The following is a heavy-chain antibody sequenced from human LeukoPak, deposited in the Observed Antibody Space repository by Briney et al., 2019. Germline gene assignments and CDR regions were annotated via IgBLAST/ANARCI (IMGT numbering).Heavy chain of an antibody. D-gene: IGHD1-26*01. CDR2: ISRDGSST. Sequence: GGSLRLSCAASGFTFSSNWMHWVRQAPGKGLVWVSRISRDGSSTIYADSVKGRFTISRDNAKNTLYLQMNSLTAEDTAVYYCARDLWGAGDCWGQGTLVTVSS. J-gene: IGHJ4*02. CDR1: GFTFSSNW. V-gene: IGHV3-74*01. CDR3: ARDLWGAGDC.